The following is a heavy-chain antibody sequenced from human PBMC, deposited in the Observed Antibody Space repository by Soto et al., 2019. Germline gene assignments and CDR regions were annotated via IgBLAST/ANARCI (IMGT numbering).Heavy chain of an antibody. Sequence: SVKVSFKAPTDTFTSYYINWVRQAPGQGLEWMGVINPHGGSTAYAQKFKGRVTLTRDTSASTVYMEVSSLTSEDTAMYYCARSSGGNFGIIIEGTNWFAPWGQGTLVTVYS. D-gene: IGHD1-26*01. CDR1: TDTFTSYY. CDR2: INPHGGST. CDR3: ARSSGGNFGIIIEGTNWFAP. J-gene: IGHJ5*02. V-gene: IGHV1-46*01.